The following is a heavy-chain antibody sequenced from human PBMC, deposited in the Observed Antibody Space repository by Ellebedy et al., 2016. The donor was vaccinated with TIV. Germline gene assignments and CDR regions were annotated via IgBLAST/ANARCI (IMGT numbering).Heavy chain of an antibody. CDR2: INSDGSST. J-gene: IGHJ6*02. CDR3: ARGACMLLSCRSGYGMDV. V-gene: IGHV3-74*01. D-gene: IGHD2-8*01. Sequence: GESLKISCAASGFTFSSYWMHWVRQAPGTGLVWFSRINSDGSSTSYADFVKGRFTISRDNAKNSLYLQMSSLRAEDTAVYYCARGACMLLSCRSGYGMDVWGQGTTVTVSS. CDR1: GFTFSSYW.